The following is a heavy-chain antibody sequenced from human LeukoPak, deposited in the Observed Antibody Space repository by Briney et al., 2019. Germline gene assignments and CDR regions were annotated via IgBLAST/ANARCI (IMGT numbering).Heavy chain of an antibody. Sequence: PGRSLRLSCAASGFTFDDFAFHWVRQRPGKGLEWVSSITWNSDTILYADSVKGRFTISRDNAKNSLFLQLNSLRAEDTAFYYCAKNQQPYYYGSGSYLTLDYWGQGTLVTVSS. CDR2: ITWNSDTI. J-gene: IGHJ4*02. D-gene: IGHD3-10*01. CDR1: GFTFDDFA. CDR3: AKNQQPYYYGSGSYLTLDY. V-gene: IGHV3-9*01.